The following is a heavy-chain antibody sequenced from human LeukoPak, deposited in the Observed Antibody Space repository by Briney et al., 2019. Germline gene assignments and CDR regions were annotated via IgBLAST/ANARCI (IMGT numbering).Heavy chain of an antibody. Sequence: GASVKVSCKASGGTFSSYATSWVRQAPGQGLEWMGRIIPILGIANYAQKFQGRVTITADKSTSTAYMELSSLRSEDTAVYYCAGYCSGGSCYRQWFDPWGQGTLVTVSS. CDR2: IIPILGIA. V-gene: IGHV1-69*04. J-gene: IGHJ5*02. D-gene: IGHD2-15*01. CDR3: AGYCSGGSCYRQWFDP. CDR1: GGTFSSYA.